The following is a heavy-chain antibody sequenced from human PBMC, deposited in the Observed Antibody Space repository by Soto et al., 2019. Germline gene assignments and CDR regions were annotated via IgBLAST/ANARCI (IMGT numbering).Heavy chain of an antibody. CDR2: IYYSGST. CDR3: ARQGPRDIVVVPAAYYYYYYMDV. D-gene: IGHD2-2*01. J-gene: IGHJ6*03. Sequence: SETLSLTCTVSGGSISSYYWSWIRQPPGKGLEWIGYIYYSGSTNYNPSLKSRVTISVDTSKNQFSLKLSSVTAADTAVYYCARQGPRDIVVVPAAYYYYYYMDVWGKGTTVTVSS. CDR1: GGSISSYY. V-gene: IGHV4-59*08.